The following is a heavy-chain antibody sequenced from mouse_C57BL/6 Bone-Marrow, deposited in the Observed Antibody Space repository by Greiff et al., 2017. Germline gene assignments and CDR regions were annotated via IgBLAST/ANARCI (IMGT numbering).Heavy chain of an antibody. J-gene: IGHJ4*01. D-gene: IGHD2-4*01. CDR3: ARYDYDGDAMDY. CDR2: ISNLAYSI. V-gene: IGHV5-15*01. CDR1: GFTFSDYG. Sequence: VKVVESGGGLVQPGGSLTLSCAASGFTFSDYGLAWVRQAPRKGPEWVAFISNLAYSIYYADTVTGRFTISRENAKNTLYLEMSSLRSEDTAMYYCARYDYDGDAMDYWGQGTSVTVSS.